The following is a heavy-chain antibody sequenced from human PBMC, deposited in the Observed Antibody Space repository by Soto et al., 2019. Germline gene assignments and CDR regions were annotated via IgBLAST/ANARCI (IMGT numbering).Heavy chain of an antibody. Sequence: HLVESGGGLVKPGGSLRLSCAASGFTFSNAWMSWVRQAPGKGLEWVGRIKGEADGGTTDYAAPVKGRITISRDHSKDTLYPQMNSLKTEDTAVYYCTTGLSNGYYNFDYWGQGTPVTVSS. D-gene: IGHD3-22*01. CDR2: IKGEADGGTT. CDR3: TTGLSNGYYNFDY. J-gene: IGHJ4*02. V-gene: IGHV3-15*01. CDR1: GFTFSNAW.